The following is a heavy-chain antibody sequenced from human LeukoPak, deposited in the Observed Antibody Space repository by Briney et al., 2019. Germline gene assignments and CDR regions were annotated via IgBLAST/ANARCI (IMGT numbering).Heavy chain of an antibody. J-gene: IGHJ6*02. Sequence: KSGGSLRLSCAASGFTFSNAWRGWVRQAPGKGLEWVGRIKSRTDGGTADYAAPVKGRFTISRDDSKNTLYLQMNSLKIEDTAVYYCTKPDLLWFGEDVWGQGTTVTVSS. CDR2: IKSRTDGGTA. D-gene: IGHD3-10*01. CDR3: TKPDLLWFGEDV. CDR1: GFTFSNAW. V-gene: IGHV3-15*01.